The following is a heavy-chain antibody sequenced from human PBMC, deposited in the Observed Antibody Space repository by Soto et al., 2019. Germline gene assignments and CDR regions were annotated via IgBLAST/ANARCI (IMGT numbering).Heavy chain of an antibody. V-gene: IGHV3-23*01. J-gene: IGHJ3*01. D-gene: IGHD3-10*01. CDR1: AVTLSGCA. CDR2: ISGSGSTT. CDR3: ARSHYGSGSYYNPGDF. Sequence: VQLLESGGGLVQPGGSLRLSCGASAVTLSGCAMSWVRQAPGKGLEWVSAISGSGSTTFYADSVKGRFTIYRDDSENPVYLQMNRLRAEDTAIYYCARSHYGSGSYYNPGDFWGQGSVVTVSS.